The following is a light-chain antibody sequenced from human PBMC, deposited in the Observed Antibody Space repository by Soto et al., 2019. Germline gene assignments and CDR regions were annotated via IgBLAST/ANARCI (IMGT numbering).Light chain of an antibody. CDR3: CSYAGSYTWV. CDR2: DVT. CDR1: SSDVGGYNF. Sequence: QSALTQPRSVSGSPGQSVTISCTGTSSDVGGYNFVSWYQHHPGKAPKLIIYDVTKRPSGVPDRFSGSRSGNTASLTISGLQAEDEADHYCCSYAGSYTWVFGGGTKLTVL. V-gene: IGLV2-11*01. J-gene: IGLJ3*02.